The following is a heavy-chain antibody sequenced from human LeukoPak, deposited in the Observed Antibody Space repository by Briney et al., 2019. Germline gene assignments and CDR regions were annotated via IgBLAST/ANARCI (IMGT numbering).Heavy chain of an antibody. CDR2: ISSSGSTI. V-gene: IGHV3-11*01. D-gene: IGHD3-22*01. CDR1: GFTVSSNY. J-gene: IGHJ5*02. Sequence: GGSLRLSCAASGFTVSSNYMSWIRQAPGKGLEWVSYISSSGSTIYYADSVKGRFTISRDNAKNSLYLQMNSLRAEDTAEYYCARGQYYDSSGYPKGYNWFDPWGQGTLVTVSS. CDR3: ARGQYYDSSGYPKGYNWFDP.